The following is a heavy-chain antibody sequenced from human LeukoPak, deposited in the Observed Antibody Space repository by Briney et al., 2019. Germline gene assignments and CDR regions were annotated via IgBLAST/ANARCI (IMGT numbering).Heavy chain of an antibody. V-gene: IGHV3-74*01. CDR2: INSDGSRT. CDR1: GFTFSSYW. D-gene: IGHD3-22*01. Sequence: GGSLRLSCAASGFTFSSYWMHWVGQAPGKGLMWVSRINSDGSRTTYADSVRGRFTISRDNSKNTLYLQMNSLTAEDTALYYCAKDLSQYYYDSSGYYTTYYSYGMDVWGQGTTVTVSS. CDR3: AKDLSQYYYDSSGYYTTYYSYGMDV. J-gene: IGHJ6*02.